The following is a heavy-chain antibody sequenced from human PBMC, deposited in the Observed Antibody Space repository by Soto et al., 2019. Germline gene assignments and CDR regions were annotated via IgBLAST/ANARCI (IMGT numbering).Heavy chain of an antibody. Sequence: QVQLQQWGAGLLKPSETLSLTCAVYGGSFSGYYWSWIRQPPGKGLEWIGEINHSGSTNYNPSLKRRVTISVDTSKNQFSLKLSSVTAADTAVYYCARSDIVVVPAAMYYYYYMDVWGKGTTVTVSS. CDR3: ARSDIVVVPAAMYYYYYMDV. V-gene: IGHV4-34*01. J-gene: IGHJ6*03. D-gene: IGHD2-2*01. CDR2: INHSGST. CDR1: GGSFSGYY.